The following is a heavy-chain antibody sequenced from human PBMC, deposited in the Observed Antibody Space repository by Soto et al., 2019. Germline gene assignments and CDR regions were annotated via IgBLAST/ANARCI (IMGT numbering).Heavy chain of an antibody. CDR2: INAGNGNT. Sequence: ASVKVSCKASGYTFTDFHIHWVRQAPGQGLEWMGWINAGNGNTKYSQKFQDRVTVTRDTSANTAYMELSSLTSEDTAIYYCASGLMDGSAYWGQGTLVTVLL. D-gene: IGHD3-10*01. CDR3: ASGLMDGSAY. V-gene: IGHV1-3*01. J-gene: IGHJ4*02. CDR1: GYTFTDFH.